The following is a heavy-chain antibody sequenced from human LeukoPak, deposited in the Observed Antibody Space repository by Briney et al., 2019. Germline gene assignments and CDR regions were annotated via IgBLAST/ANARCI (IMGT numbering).Heavy chain of an antibody. J-gene: IGHJ4*02. CDR2: IYYSGST. Sequence: SETLSLTCTVSGGSISSYYWSWIRQPPGKGLEWIGCIYYSGSTNYNPSLKSRVTISVDTSKNQFSLKLSSVTAADTAVYYCASVRGYSYNYWGQGTLVTVSS. CDR1: GGSISSYY. CDR3: ASVRGYSYNY. V-gene: IGHV4-59*01. D-gene: IGHD5-18*01.